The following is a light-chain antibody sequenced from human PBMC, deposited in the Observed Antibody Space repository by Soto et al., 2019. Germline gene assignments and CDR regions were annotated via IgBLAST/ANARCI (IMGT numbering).Light chain of an antibody. J-gene: IGKJ1*01. CDR1: QSVSSN. Sequence: EIVMTQSPATLSVSPGERATLSCRASQSVSSNLAWYQQKPGQAPRLLTYGASTRATGIPARFSGSGSGTEFTLTIRSLQSEDFAVYYCQQYNNWLGTFGQGTKVDIK. V-gene: IGKV3-15*01. CDR2: GAS. CDR3: QQYNNWLGT.